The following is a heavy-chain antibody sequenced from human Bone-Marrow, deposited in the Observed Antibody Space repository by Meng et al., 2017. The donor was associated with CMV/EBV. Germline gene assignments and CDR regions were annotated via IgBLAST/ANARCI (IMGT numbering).Heavy chain of an antibody. J-gene: IGHJ4*02. CDR2: ITHDSNYL. V-gene: IGHV3-21*01. CDR3: ARVPSDY. Sequence: GESLKISCAASGFTFSSYWMSWVRQAPGKGLVWVSSITHDSNYLYYADSVKGRFTISRDNAKNSLYLQMNSLRAEDTAVYYCARVPSDYWGQGTLVTVSS. CDR1: GFTFSSYW.